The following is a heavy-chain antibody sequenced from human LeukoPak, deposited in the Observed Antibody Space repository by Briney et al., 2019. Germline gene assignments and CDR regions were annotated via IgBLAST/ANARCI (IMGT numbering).Heavy chain of an antibody. CDR2: ISGSGGST. CDR3: AKGTYGGNSLGYFDY. Sequence: QTGGSLRLSCAASGFTFSSYAMSWVRQGPGKGREWVSAISGSGGSTYYADSVKGRFTISRDNSKNTLYLQMNSLRAEDTAVYYCAKGTYGGNSLGYFDYWGQGTLVTVSS. J-gene: IGHJ4*02. CDR1: GFTFSSYA. V-gene: IGHV3-23*01. D-gene: IGHD4-23*01.